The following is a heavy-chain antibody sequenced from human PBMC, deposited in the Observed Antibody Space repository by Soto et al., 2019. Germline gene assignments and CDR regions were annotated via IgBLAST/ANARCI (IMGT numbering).Heavy chain of an antibody. CDR3: TRPRYNWNYGAFDI. D-gene: IGHD1-7*01. V-gene: IGHV3-49*04. J-gene: IGHJ3*02. CDR1: GFTFGDYA. CDR2: IRSKAYGGTT. Sequence: PGGSLRLSCTASGFTFGDYAMSWVRQAPGKGLEWVGFIRSKAYGGTTEYAASVKGRFTISRDDSKSIAYLQMNSLKTEDTAVYYCTRPRYNWNYGAFDIWGQGTMVTV.